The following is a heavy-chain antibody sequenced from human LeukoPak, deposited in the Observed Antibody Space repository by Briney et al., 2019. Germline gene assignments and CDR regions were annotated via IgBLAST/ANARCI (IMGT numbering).Heavy chain of an antibody. V-gene: IGHV3-74*01. D-gene: IGHD3-10*01. J-gene: IGHJ4*02. CDR3: AKVVPYYYGSGSPYYFDY. CDR2: INSDGSST. Sequence: GGSLRLSCAASGFTFSSYWMHWVRQAPGKGLVWVSRINSDGSSTSYADSVKGRFTISRDNSKNTLYLQMNSLRAEDTAVYYCAKVVPYYYGSGSPYYFDYWGQGTLVTVSS. CDR1: GFTFSSYW.